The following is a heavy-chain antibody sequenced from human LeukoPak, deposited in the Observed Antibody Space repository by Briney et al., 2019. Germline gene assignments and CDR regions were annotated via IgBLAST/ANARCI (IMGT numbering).Heavy chain of an antibody. CDR1: GGSFSGYY. V-gene: IGHV4-34*01. J-gene: IGHJ3*02. D-gene: IGHD6-19*01. CDR3: ARGRLIAVAGTGRRDAFDI. CDR2: INHSGST. Sequence: SETLSLTCAVYGGSFSGYYWSWIRQPPGKGLEWIGEINHSGSTNYNPSLKSRVTTSADTSKNQFSLKLSSVTAADTAVYYCARGRLIAVAGTGRRDAFDIWGQGTMVTVSS.